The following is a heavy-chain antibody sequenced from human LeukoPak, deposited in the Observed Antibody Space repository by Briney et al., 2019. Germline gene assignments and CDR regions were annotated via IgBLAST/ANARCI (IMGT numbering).Heavy chain of an antibody. D-gene: IGHD3-10*01. Sequence: PGGSLRLSCAASGFTFSNAWMSWVRQAPGKGLEWVGRIKSKTYGGTTDYAAPVKGRFTISRDDSKNTLYLQMNSLKTDDTAVYYCTTESVLWFAGLIYSLDVWGKGTTVTASS. J-gene: IGHJ6*04. V-gene: IGHV3-15*01. CDR3: TTESVLWFAGLIYSLDV. CDR1: GFTFSNAW. CDR2: IKSKTYGGTT.